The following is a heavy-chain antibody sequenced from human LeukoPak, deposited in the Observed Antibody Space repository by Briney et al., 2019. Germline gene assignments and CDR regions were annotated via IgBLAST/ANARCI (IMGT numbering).Heavy chain of an antibody. CDR2: INPNSGGT. CDR1: GYTFTSYY. J-gene: IGHJ4*02. CDR3: ARGNKLLYPLCNY. V-gene: IGHV1-2*02. D-gene: IGHD2-2*02. Sequence: GASVKVSCKASGYTFTSYYMHWVRQARGQGLEWMGWINPNSGGTNYAQKFQGRVTMTRDTSISTAYMELSRLRSDDTAVYYCARGNKLLYPLCNYWGQGTLVTVSS.